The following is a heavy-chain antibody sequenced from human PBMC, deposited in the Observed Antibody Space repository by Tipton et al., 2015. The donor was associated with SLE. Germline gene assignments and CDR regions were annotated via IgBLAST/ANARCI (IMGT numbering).Heavy chain of an antibody. D-gene: IGHD2-15*01. CDR2: IYPSGST. V-gene: IGHV4-4*07. Sequence: LRLSCTVSGGSISNYYWSWVRQPAGKGLEWIGHIYPSGSTNYNPSLKSRVTMSVDTSKNQFSLKLTSVTAADTAVYYCARYCSGGSCYHDAFDIWGQGTMVTVSS. CDR1: GGSISNYY. J-gene: IGHJ3*02. CDR3: ARYCSGGSCYHDAFDI.